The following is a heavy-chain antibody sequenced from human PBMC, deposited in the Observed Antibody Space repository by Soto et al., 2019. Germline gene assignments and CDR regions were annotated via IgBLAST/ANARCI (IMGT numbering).Heavy chain of an antibody. Sequence: EVQLLESGGGLVQPGGSLRLSCAASGFTFSSYAMSWVRQAPGKGLEWVSAISGSGGSTYYADSVKGRFTISRDNSKNTLYLQKNSLRAEDTAVYYCAKGKELPVDYFDYWGQGTLVTVSS. V-gene: IGHV3-23*01. CDR1: GFTFSSYA. D-gene: IGHD1-26*01. CDR3: AKGKELPVDYFDY. CDR2: ISGSGGST. J-gene: IGHJ4*02.